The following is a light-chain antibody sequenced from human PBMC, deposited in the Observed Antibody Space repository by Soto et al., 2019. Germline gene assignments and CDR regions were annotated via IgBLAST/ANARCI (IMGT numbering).Light chain of an antibody. V-gene: IGKV3-20*01. CDR1: QSISRY. Sequence: LTQSPSTLSLSPGERTTLSCRASQSISRYLAWYQQEPGQAPRLLVYAASTRATGIPDRFSGSGSGTDFTLTISRLEPEDFAVYYCQQYGRSLITFGQGTRLEIK. CDR3: QQYGRSLIT. CDR2: AAS. J-gene: IGKJ5*01.